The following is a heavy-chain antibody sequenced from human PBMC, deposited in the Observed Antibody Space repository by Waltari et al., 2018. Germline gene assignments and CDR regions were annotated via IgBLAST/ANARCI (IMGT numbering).Heavy chain of an antibody. J-gene: IGHJ4*02. V-gene: IGHV3-48*01. CDR2: ITSTSNDI. CDR1: GFPFSNYI. Sequence: ELQLVESGGGLVQPGWSLRLPCAAPGFPFSNYIMSWARQSPGKGLEWVAYITSTSNDIHYPDSVRGRFTVSRDNAKNSLYLRMDSLRAEDTAVYYCAKGWNFDSWGQGTLVTVSS. D-gene: IGHD2-15*01. CDR3: AKGWNFDS.